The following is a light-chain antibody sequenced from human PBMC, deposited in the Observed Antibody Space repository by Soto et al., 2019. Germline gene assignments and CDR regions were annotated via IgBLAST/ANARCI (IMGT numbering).Light chain of an antibody. J-gene: IGKJ2*01. CDR3: QQYGSSTYT. CDR1: QSVSSNH. Sequence: EIVLTQSPGSLSLSPRERATLSCRASQSVSSNHLAWYQQKPGQAPRLLIYGASRRATGTPDRFSGSGSGTDFTLTISRLEPEDFAVYYCQQYGSSTYTFGQGTKVEIK. V-gene: IGKV3-20*01. CDR2: GAS.